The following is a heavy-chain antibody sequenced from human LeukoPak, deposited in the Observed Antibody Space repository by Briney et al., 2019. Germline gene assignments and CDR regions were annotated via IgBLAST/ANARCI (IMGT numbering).Heavy chain of an antibody. Sequence: ASVTVSCKASGYTFTGYYMHWVRQAPGQGLEWMGWINPNSGGTNYAQKFQGRVTMTRDTSISTAYMELSRLRSDDTAVYYCAVGSGYCSSTSCGKIDYWGRGTLVTVSS. J-gene: IGHJ4*02. CDR2: INPNSGGT. CDR1: GYTFTGYY. CDR3: AVGSGYCSSTSCGKIDY. V-gene: IGHV1-2*02. D-gene: IGHD2-2*01.